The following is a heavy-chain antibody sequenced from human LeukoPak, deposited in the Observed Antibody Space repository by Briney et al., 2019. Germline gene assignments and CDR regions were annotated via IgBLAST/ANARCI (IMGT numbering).Heavy chain of an antibody. CDR3: AKEGIYLKSSLED. J-gene: IGHJ4*02. CDR1: GFTFSNYW. D-gene: IGHD5-12*01. Sequence: PGGSLRLSCAASGFTFSNYWIHWVCQAPGKGLVWVSRIDNAGSITTYADSVKGRFTISRDNSKNTFYLQMNSLRVDDTAIYYCAKEGIYLKSSLEDWGQGTLVTVSS. CDR2: IDNAGSIT. V-gene: IGHV3-74*03.